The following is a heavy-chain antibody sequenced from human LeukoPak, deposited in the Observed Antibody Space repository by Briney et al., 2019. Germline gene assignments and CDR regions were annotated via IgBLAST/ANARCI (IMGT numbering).Heavy chain of an antibody. CDR3: ARDYLDAFDY. D-gene: IGHD3-16*02. CDR1: GFSFRSYS. J-gene: IGHJ4*02. Sequence: GGSLRLSCAASGFSFRSYSMNWVRQAPGKGLEWVSYISGSGNAKHYTDSVKGRFTISRDNANNALYLQMNSLRAEDTAVYFCARDYLDAFDYWGQGTLVTVSS. V-gene: IGHV3-48*01. CDR2: ISGSGNAK.